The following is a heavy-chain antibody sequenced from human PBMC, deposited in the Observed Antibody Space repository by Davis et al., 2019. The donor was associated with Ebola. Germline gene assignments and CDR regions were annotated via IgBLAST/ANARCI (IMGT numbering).Heavy chain of an antibody. Sequence: SGPTLVTPTQTLTLTCTFSGFSLSTSGVGVGWIRQPPGKALEWLALIYWDDDKRYSPSLKSRLTITKDTSKNQVVLTMTNMDPVDTATYYCALWYYGPRYYGMDVWGKGTTVTVSS. CDR2: IYWDDDK. CDR1: GFSLSTSGVG. J-gene: IGHJ6*04. CDR3: ALWYYGPRYYGMDV. V-gene: IGHV2-5*02. D-gene: IGHD3-10*01.